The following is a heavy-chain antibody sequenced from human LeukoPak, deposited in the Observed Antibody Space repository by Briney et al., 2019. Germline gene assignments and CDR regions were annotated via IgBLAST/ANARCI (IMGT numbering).Heavy chain of an antibody. Sequence: GGSLRLSCAASGFTFSSYAMSWVRQAPGKGLEWVSAISGSGGSTYYADSVKGRFTISRDNSKNTLYLQMNSLRAEDTAVYYCANGGILLWCGELLFTAFDIWGQGTMVTVSS. CDR1: GFTFSSYA. V-gene: IGHV3-23*01. J-gene: IGHJ3*02. CDR3: ANGGILLWCGELLFTAFDI. D-gene: IGHD3-10*01. CDR2: ISGSGGST.